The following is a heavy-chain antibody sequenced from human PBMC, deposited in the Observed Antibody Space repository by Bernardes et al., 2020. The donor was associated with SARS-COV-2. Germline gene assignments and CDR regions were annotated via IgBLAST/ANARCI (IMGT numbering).Heavy chain of an antibody. Sequence: GGSLRLSCEASEFSFTYYLMAWVRQAPGQGLEWVATINQDGTETYYADSVRGRFTITRDNAKNSLFLQMNSLSGEDTSLYFCARAGKVGGTYYYYGMDVWGHGTTVTVSS. D-gene: IGHD1-26*01. J-gene: IGHJ6*02. CDR3: ARAGKVGGTYYYYGMDV. V-gene: IGHV3-7*01. CDR1: EFSFTYYL. CDR2: INQDGTET.